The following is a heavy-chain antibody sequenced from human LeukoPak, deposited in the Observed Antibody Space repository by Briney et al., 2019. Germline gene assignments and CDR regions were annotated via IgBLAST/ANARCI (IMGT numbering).Heavy chain of an antibody. J-gene: IGHJ4*02. CDR1: GGSISSSSYY. V-gene: IGHV4-39*01. D-gene: IGHD6-13*01. Sequence: SETLSLTCTVSGGSISSSSYYWGWIRQPPGKGLEWIGSIYYSGSTYYNPSLKSRVTISVDASKNQFSLKLSSVTAADTAVYYCARLGIAVDYWGQGTLVTVSS. CDR2: IYYSGST. CDR3: ARLGIAVDY.